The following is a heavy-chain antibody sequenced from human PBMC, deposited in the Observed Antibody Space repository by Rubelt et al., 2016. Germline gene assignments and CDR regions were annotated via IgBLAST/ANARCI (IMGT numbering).Heavy chain of an antibody. CDR2: ISAYNGTT. J-gene: IGHJ4*02. Sequence: QVQLVQSGAEVKKPGASVKVSCKASGYTFTSYGISWVRQAPGQGLEWMGWISAYNGTTNYAQKRQGRVTMTTDTSTSTAYMGLGSLRSDDTAVYYCARVISGVEYSSSWHFDYWGQGTLVTVSS. V-gene: IGHV1-18*01. CDR3: ARVISGVEYSSSWHFDY. CDR1: GYTFTSYG. D-gene: IGHD6-13*01.